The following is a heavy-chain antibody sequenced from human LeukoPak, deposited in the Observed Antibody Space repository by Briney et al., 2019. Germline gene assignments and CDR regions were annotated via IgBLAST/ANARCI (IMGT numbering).Heavy chain of an antibody. D-gene: IGHD3-10*01. CDR1: GGSIRNSSFY. CDR2: IYSTGTT. Sequence: SETLSLTCAVSGGSIRNSSFYWGWIRQPPGKGLEWIASIYSTGTTYYNPSIKSRVTISVDTSKNQFSLKLNSVTAADTAVYYCARHYGPWGQGTLVTVSS. V-gene: IGHV4-39*01. J-gene: IGHJ5*02. CDR3: ARHYGP.